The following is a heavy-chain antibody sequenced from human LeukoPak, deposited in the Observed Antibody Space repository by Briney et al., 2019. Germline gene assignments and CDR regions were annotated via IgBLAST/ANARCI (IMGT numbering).Heavy chain of an antibody. V-gene: IGHV3-23*01. CDR2: ITSGTRT. CDR1: GFTFSSYA. CDR3: AELGITMIGGV. Sequence: PGGSLRLSCAASGFTFSSYAMNWVRQGPGKGLEWVSGITSGTRTYYADSVKGRFAISRDNSKNTMYLQMNSLRAEDTAVYYCAELGITMIGGVWGKGTTVTISS. J-gene: IGHJ6*04. D-gene: IGHD3-10*02.